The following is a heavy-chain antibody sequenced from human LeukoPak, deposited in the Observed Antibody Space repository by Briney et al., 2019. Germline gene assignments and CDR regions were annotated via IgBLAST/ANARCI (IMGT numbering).Heavy chain of an antibody. Sequence: SETLSLTCTVSGGSISSSSYYWGWIRQPPGKGLEWIGSIYYSGSTYYNPSLKSRVTISVDTSKNQFSLKLSSVTAADTAVYYCAREFTMIVGGRGFDPWGQGTLVTVSS. CDR3: AREFTMIVGGRGFDP. V-gene: IGHV4-39*07. J-gene: IGHJ5*02. CDR1: GGSISSSSYY. CDR2: IYYSGST. D-gene: IGHD3-22*01.